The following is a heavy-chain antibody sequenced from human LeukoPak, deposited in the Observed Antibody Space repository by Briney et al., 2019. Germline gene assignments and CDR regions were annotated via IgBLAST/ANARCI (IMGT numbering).Heavy chain of an antibody. CDR3: AKGGDSGSYYFLDY. J-gene: IGHJ4*02. D-gene: IGHD1-26*01. CDR1: GFTFSSYG. Sequence: GRSLRLSCAASGFTFSSYGMHWVRQAPGKGLEWAAVIWYDGSNKYYADSVKGRFTISRDNSKNTLYLQMNSLRAEDTAVYYCAKGGDSGSYYFLDYWGQGTLVTVSS. CDR2: IWYDGSNK. V-gene: IGHV3-33*06.